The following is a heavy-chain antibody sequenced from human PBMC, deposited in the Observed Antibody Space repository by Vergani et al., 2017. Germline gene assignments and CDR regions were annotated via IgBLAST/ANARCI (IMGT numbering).Heavy chain of an antibody. J-gene: IGHJ4*02. CDR2: IGKDGINT. Sequence: QVQLVESAGGVVQPGGSLRLSCAASGFTFSNFGMHWIRQAPGKGLEWLACIGKDGINTRYRDAVKGGFTVSRDSSKDILYLQMDSLRSENTALYYCAKELRDSTGGLPDSWGPGTLVTVST. V-gene: IGHV3-30*02. CDR1: GFTFSNFG. D-gene: IGHD2-15*01. CDR3: AKELRDSTGGLPDS.